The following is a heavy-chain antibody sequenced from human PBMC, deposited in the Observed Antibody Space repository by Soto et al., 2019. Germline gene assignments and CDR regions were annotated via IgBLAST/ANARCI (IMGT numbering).Heavy chain of an antibody. Sequence: SQTLSLRSSVSCGYHIDYYWNWIRQSAGKGLEWIGRVYISESTNYHPSLKSRVAMSVDTSNNQFSLKVTSVTAADTAVYYCERGGRDGFDIWGQGTMVTVSS. J-gene: IGHJ3*02. CDR3: ERGGRDGFDI. V-gene: IGHV4-4*07. CDR2: VYISEST. CDR1: CGYHIDYY.